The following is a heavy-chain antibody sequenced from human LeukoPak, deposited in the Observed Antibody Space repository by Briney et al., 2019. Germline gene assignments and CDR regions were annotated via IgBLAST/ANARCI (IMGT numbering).Heavy chain of an antibody. D-gene: IGHD6-13*01. Sequence: GGSLRLSCAASGFTFSSYSMNWVRQAPGKGLEWVSSISSSSSYIYYADSVEGRFTISRDNAKNSLYLQMNSLRAEDTAVYYCARDRRYSVGGVDYWGQGTLVTVSS. CDR2: ISSSSSYI. J-gene: IGHJ4*02. CDR1: GFTFSSYS. CDR3: ARDRRYSVGGVDY. V-gene: IGHV3-21*01.